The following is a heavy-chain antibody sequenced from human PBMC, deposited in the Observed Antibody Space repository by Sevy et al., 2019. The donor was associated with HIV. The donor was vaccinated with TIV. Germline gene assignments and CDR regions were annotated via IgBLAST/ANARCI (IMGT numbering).Heavy chain of an antibody. Sequence: GESLKISCAASGFTFSSYAMHWVRQAPGKGLQWVAVIWNDGSNKYYADSVKGRFTTSRDNSSNTLYLQMNSLRAEDTAVYYCARDVRGEGIRPGDLDYWGQGTLVTVSS. CDR1: GFTFSSYA. J-gene: IGHJ4*02. CDR2: IWNDGSNK. V-gene: IGHV3-33*08. CDR3: ARDVRGEGIRPGDLDY. D-gene: IGHD3-10*02.